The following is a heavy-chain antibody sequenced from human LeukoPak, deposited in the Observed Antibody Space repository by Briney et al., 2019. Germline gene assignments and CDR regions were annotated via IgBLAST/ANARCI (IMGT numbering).Heavy chain of an antibody. CDR3: ASRSSGWSYYYYYYYMDV. CDR2: IYSSVNA. J-gene: IGHJ6*03. CDR1: GGSISSSTYY. D-gene: IGHD6-19*01. Sequence: SETLSLTCTVSGGSISSSTYYWGWIRQPPGKGLEWIGSIYSSVNAYYNASLKSRVTISVDTFKNQFSLKLSSVTAADTAVYYCASRSSGWSYYYYYYYMDVWGKGTTVTISS. V-gene: IGHV4-39*07.